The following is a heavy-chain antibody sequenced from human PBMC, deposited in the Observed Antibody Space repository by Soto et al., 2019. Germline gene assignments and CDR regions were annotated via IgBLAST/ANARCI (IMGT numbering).Heavy chain of an antibody. V-gene: IGHV1-69*06. CDR1: GSPFTAYA. CDR3: ALSYGSYHYGAH. Sequence: QVQLVQSGAEVKNPGSSVKVSCTASGSPFTAYAITWLRQAPGQGLEWVGGIIPLFDSPNYAQRYQGRVTITVDKSTSTSYMELTGLISDDTAVYYCALSYGSYHYGAHWGQGTLVTVSS. CDR2: IIPLFDSP. D-gene: IGHD4-17*01. J-gene: IGHJ4*02.